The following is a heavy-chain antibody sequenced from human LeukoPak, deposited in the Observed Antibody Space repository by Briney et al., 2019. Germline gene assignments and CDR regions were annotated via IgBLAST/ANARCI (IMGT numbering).Heavy chain of an antibody. CDR2: ISSSSSYI. V-gene: IGHV3-21*01. J-gene: IGHJ4*02. CDR3: AGGSGSYRTPGFDY. CDR1: GFTFSSYS. D-gene: IGHD3-10*01. Sequence: GGSLRLSCAASGFTFSSYSMNWVRQAPGKGLEWVSSISSSSSYIYYADSVKGRFTISRDNAKNSLYLQMNSLRAEDTAVYYCAGGSGSYRTPGFDYWGQGTLVTVSS.